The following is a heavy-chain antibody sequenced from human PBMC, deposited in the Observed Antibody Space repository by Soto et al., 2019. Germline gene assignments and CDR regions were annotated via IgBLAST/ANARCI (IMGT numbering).Heavy chain of an antibody. D-gene: IGHD3-10*01. CDR1: GFTFTSYA. J-gene: IGHJ4*02. CDR3: ARGWVGEFVSYFDY. Sequence: QVQLVQSGAEVKKPGASVKVSCKASGFTFTSYAISWGRQAPGQGLEWMGWISAYNDNTNYAQKPQGRVTMTTDTSTSTAYMELRSLRSDDTAVYYCARGWVGEFVSYFDYWGQGTLVTVSS. V-gene: IGHV1-18*01. CDR2: ISAYNDNT.